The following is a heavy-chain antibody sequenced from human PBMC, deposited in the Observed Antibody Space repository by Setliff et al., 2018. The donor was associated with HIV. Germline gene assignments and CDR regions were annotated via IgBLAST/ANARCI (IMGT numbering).Heavy chain of an antibody. V-gene: IGHV3-48*01. CDR2: ISDSSSTI. J-gene: IGHJ4*02. CDR3: AGDLFPYYHDSSPYYPPGY. D-gene: IGHD3-22*01. Sequence: GGSLRLSCAASGFTFSNYGMNWVRQAPGKGLEWVSYISDSSSTIYYAGSVGGRFTISRDNARNSLYLQMNSLRAEDTAVYYCAGDLFPYYHDSSPYYPPGYWGQGTLVTVSS. CDR1: GFTFSNYG.